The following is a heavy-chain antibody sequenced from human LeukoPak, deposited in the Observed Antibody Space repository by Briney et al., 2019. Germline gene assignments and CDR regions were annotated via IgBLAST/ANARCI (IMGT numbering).Heavy chain of an antibody. Sequence: PSETLSLTCTVSGGSISSYYWSWVRQPPGKGLEWIGDIYYSGSTNYNPSLKSRVTMSVDTSKNQFSLKLSSVTAADTAVYYCAREKVLDYYGSISWFDPWGQGTLGTVSS. CDR3: AREKVLDYYGSISWFDP. V-gene: IGHV4-59*12. CDR2: IYYSGST. D-gene: IGHD3-10*01. J-gene: IGHJ5*02. CDR1: GGSISSYY.